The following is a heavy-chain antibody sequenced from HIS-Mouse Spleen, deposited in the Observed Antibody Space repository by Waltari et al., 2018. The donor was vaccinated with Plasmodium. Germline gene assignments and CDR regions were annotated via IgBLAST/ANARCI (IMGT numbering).Heavy chain of an antibody. D-gene: IGHD6-13*01. J-gene: IGHJ1*01. CDR2: LKPNRGSK. Sequence: QVQLVQSGAEVKKPGASVKVSCKASGYTFTGYYMHWVRQAPGQGLEWMGLLKPNRGSKNYEQKVQGRVTITRDTSCSTVYMELSRLRSDDTAVYYCARVLGYKAAAGTFVEYFQHWGQGTLVTVSS. CDR3: ARVLGYKAAAGTFVEYFQH. V-gene: IGHV1-2*02. CDR1: GYTFTGYY.